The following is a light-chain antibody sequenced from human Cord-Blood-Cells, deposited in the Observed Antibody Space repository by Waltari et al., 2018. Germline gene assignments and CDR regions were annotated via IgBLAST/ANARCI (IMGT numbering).Light chain of an antibody. V-gene: IGKV6-21*01. CDR1: QSIGSS. Sequence: EIVLTQSPDFQSVTPKEKVTITCRASQSIGSSLHWYQQKPDQSPKLLIKYASQSFSGVPSRFSGSGSGTDFTLTISSLQPEDFATYYCQQSYSTPYTFGQGTKLEIK. CDR3: QQSYSTPYT. CDR2: YAS. J-gene: IGKJ2*01.